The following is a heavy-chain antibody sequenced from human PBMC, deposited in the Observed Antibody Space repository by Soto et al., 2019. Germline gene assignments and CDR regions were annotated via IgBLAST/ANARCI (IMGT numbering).Heavy chain of an antibody. J-gene: IGHJ6*02. CDR1: GYTFTSYY. CDR3: ARESVWATIDFYYYYGMDV. Sequence: ASVKVSCKASGYTFTSYYMHWVRQAPGQGLEWMGIINPSGGSTSYAQKFQGRVTMTRDTSTSTVYMELSSLRSEDTAVYYCARESVWATIDFYYYYGMDVWGRGTTVTVSS. CDR2: INPSGGST. V-gene: IGHV1-46*01. D-gene: IGHD5-12*01.